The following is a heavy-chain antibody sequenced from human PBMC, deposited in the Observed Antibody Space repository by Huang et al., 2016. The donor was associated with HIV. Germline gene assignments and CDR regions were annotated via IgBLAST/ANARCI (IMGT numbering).Heavy chain of an antibody. CDR1: RFTFSNYA. D-gene: IGHD5-12*01. J-gene: IGHJ6*03. V-gene: IGHV3-30*04. Sequence: QVQLVESGGGVVQPGRSLRLSCAASRFTFSNYAMHWVRQAPGKGRELVAVISYDGRNKYYADSVKGRFTISRDNSKNTLDLQMNSLRAEDTAVYYCARDLWLRDLYYYYYMDVWGKGTTVTVSS. CDR3: ARDLWLRDLYYYYYMDV. CDR2: ISYDGRNK.